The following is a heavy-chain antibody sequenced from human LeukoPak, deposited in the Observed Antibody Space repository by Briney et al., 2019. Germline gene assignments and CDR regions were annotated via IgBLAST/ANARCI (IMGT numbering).Heavy chain of an antibody. J-gene: IGHJ4*02. Sequence: GESLKISRKGSGYSFTSYWIGWVRQMPGKGLEWMGIIYPGDSDTRYSPSFQGQVTISADKSISTAYLQWSSLKASDTAMYYCARGGYCSSTSCYGYFDYWGQGTLVTVSS. D-gene: IGHD2-2*01. CDR3: ARGGYCSSTSCYGYFDY. CDR2: IYPGDSDT. V-gene: IGHV5-51*01. CDR1: GYSFTSYW.